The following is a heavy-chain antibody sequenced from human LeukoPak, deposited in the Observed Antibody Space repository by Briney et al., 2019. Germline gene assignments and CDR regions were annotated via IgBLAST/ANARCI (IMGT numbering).Heavy chain of an antibody. V-gene: IGHV4-34*01. CDR1: GGSFSGYY. Sequence: PSETLSLTCDVYGGSFSGYYWSWIRQPPGKGLEWIGEINHSGSTNYNPSLKSRVTISVDTSKNQFSLKLSSVTAADTAVYYCARGVGGSYVQPFDYWGQGTLVTVSS. CDR3: ARGVGGSYVQPFDY. CDR2: INHSGST. J-gene: IGHJ4*02. D-gene: IGHD1-26*01.